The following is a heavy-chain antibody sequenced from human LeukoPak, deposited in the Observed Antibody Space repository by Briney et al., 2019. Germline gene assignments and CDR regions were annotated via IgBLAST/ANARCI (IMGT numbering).Heavy chain of an antibody. Sequence: GGSLRLSCVVSGFPFGNFWMHWVRQVPGKGLVWVARMDTDGRPTDYADSVKGRFTISRDNARNTLYLQMRNLRADDTALYYCATDVTGSEDRWGQGTLVTVSS. V-gene: IGHV3-74*01. CDR3: ATDVTGSEDR. D-gene: IGHD6-25*01. J-gene: IGHJ5*02. CDR1: GFPFGNFW. CDR2: MDTDGRPT.